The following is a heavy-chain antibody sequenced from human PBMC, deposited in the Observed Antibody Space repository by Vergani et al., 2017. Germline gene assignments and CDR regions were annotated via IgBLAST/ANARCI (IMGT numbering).Heavy chain of an antibody. CDR2: IIPILGIA. J-gene: IGHJ6*02. CDR3: ARDPDIVVVPAAPYYYYYYGMDV. CDR1: GGTFSSYT. D-gene: IGHD2-2*01. V-gene: IGHV1-69*08. Sequence: QVQLVQSGAEVKKPGSSVKVSCKASGGTFSSYTISWVRQAPGQGLEWMGRIIPILGIANYAQKFQGRVTMTTDTSTSTAYMELRSLRSDDTAVYYCARDPDIVVVPAAPYYYYYYGMDVWGQGP.